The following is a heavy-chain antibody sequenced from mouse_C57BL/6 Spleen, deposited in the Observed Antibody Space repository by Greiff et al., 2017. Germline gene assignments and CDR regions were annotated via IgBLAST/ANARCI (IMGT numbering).Heavy chain of an antibody. CDR1: GFTFSSYT. CDR3: ARYYYGSSYENYYAMDY. CDR2: ISGGGGNT. J-gene: IGHJ4*01. V-gene: IGHV5-9*01. Sequence: DVKLVESGGGLVKPGGSPKLSCAASGFTFSSYTMSWVRQTPEKRLEWVATISGGGGNTYYPDSVKGRFTISRDNAKNTLYLQMSSLRSEDTALYYCARYYYGSSYENYYAMDYWGQGTSVTVSS. D-gene: IGHD1-1*01.